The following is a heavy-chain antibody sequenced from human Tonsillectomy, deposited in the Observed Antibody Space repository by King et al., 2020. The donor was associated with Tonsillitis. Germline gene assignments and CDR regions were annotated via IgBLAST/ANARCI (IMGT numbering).Heavy chain of an antibody. V-gene: IGHV3-30*04. CDR2: LSYDGRNK. D-gene: IGHD1-26*01. CDR3: AREREPFGWEILRHYYYYGMDV. CDR1: GFTFSSYV. J-gene: IGHJ6*02. Sequence: VQLVESGGGGVQPGRSLRLSCAASGFTFSSYVMHWVRQAPGKGLDGVAILSYDGRNKYYADSVKGRFTISRDNSKNMLYLQMNRLRAEDTAVYYCAREREPFGWEILRHYYYYGMDVWGQGTTVTVSS.